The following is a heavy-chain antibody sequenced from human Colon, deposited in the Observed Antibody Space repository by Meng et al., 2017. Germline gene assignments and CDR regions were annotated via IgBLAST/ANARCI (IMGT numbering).Heavy chain of an antibody. CDR2: ISSSGSAI. CDR3: ANGYSPDY. J-gene: IGHJ4*02. D-gene: IGHD5-12*01. CDR1: GFIFCDYY. V-gene: IGHV3-11*01. Sequence: GESLKISCAASGFIFCDYYMSWIRQAPGKGLEWVSHISSSGSAIYYADSVKGRFTISRDNSKNTLYLQMNSLRVEDTAVFYCANGYSPDYWGQGTLVTVSS.